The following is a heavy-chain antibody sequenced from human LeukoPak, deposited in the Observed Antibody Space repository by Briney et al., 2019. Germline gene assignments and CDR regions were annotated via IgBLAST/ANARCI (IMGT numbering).Heavy chain of an antibody. V-gene: IGHV3-23*01. J-gene: IGHJ1*01. Sequence: QSGGSLRLACAASGFTFSSYAMSWVRQAPGKGLEWVSAISGSGGSTYYADSVKGRFTISRDNSKNTLYLQMNSLRAEDTAVYYCATLAAARSTVPGDYFQHWGQGTLVTVSS. CDR1: GFTFSSYA. CDR3: ATLAAARSTVPGDYFQH. CDR2: ISGSGGST. D-gene: IGHD6-13*01.